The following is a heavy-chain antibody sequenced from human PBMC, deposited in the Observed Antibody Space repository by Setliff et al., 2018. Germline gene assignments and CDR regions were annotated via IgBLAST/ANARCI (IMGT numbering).Heavy chain of an antibody. CDR2: IKQDGSEK. CDR1: GFTFSNSW. V-gene: IGHV3-7*01. J-gene: IGHJ4*02. Sequence: LRLSCAASGFTFSNSWMNWVRRAPGKGLEWVAIIKQDGSEKYYVDSVKGRFTITRDNTRNSLYLQMNSLRAEDTAVYYCARNGGLDYWGQGALVTVSS. D-gene: IGHD2-8*01. CDR3: ARNGGLDY.